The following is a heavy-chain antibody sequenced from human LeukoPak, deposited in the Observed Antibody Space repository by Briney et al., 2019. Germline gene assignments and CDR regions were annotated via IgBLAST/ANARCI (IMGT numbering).Heavy chain of an antibody. CDR3: ARRGSSSWYGGKDFQH. CDR1: GGSFSGYY. Sequence: PSETLSLTCAVYGGSFSGYYWSWIRQPPGKGLEWIGEINHSGSTNYNPSLKSRVTTSVDTSKNQFSLKLSSVTAADTAVYYCARRGSSSWYGGKDFQHWGQGTLVTVSS. CDR2: INHSGST. D-gene: IGHD6-13*01. J-gene: IGHJ1*01. V-gene: IGHV4-34*01.